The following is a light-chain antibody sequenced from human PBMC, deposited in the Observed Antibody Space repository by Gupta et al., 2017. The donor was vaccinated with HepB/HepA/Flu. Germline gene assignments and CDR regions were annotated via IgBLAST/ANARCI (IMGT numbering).Light chain of an antibody. CDR1: SSDVCGYNY. CDR3: SSYTSSSTPV. CDR2: DVS. Sequence: QSVLTQPASVSGSPGQSITISCTGTSSDVCGYNYVFWYQQHPGKAPKIMIYDVSNRPSGVSNRFSGSKYGNTASLTISGLQAEDEADYYCSSYTSSSTPVFGGGTKLTVL. V-gene: IGLV2-14*01. J-gene: IGLJ2*01.